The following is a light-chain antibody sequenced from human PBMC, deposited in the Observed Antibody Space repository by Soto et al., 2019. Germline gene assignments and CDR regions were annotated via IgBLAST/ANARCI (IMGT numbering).Light chain of an antibody. V-gene: IGKV1-39*01. Sequence: DIQMTQSPSSLSASVGDRVTITCRASQNINSYVNWYQQKPGKAPKLLIYAASSLQSRVPSRFSGSESETDFTLTISRLQPEDFATYYCQQTYSNPPWTFGQGTKVEVK. CDR2: AAS. CDR3: QQTYSNPPWT. J-gene: IGKJ1*01. CDR1: QNINSY.